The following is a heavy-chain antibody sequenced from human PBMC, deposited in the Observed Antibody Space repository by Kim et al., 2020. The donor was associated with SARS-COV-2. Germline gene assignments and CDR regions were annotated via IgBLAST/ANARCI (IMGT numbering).Heavy chain of an antibody. J-gene: IGHJ4*02. Sequence: SQTLSLTCAISGDSVSSNSAAWHWIRQSPSRGLEWLGRTYYRSKWFNDYAGSVKSRITINPDTSKNQFSRQLNSVTPEDTAVYYCARSAAGKYGDYWGPGTLVTVS. V-gene: IGHV6-1*01. D-gene: IGHD6-13*01. CDR2: TYYRSKWFN. CDR3: ARSAAGKYGDY. CDR1: GDSVSSNSAA.